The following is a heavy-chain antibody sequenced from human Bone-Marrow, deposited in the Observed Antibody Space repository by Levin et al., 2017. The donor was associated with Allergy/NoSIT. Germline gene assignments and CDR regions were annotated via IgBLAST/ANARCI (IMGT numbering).Heavy chain of an antibody. CDR3: ARAYFGSRKESYYGKDV. D-gene: IGHD3-10*01. J-gene: IGHJ6*04. Sequence: ASVKVSCRASGYTFTSNDINWVRQAPGQGLEWMGWLDPNSGNTGYAQKFQDRVTMTKNTSTNTADMELRSLRSDDTAVYYCARAYFGSRKESYYGKDVWGEGTTVIVSS. CDR1: GYTFTSND. CDR2: LDPNSGNT. V-gene: IGHV1-8*01.